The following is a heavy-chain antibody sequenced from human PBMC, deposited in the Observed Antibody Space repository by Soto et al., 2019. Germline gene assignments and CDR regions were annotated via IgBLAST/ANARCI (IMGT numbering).Heavy chain of an antibody. CDR1: GYTFTSYA. J-gene: IGHJ6*02. CDR3: ARFLKPTGGMDV. Sequence: GASVKVSCKASGYTFTSYAMYWVRQAPGQRRGWMGWINAGNGNTKYSQKFQGRVTITRDTSASTAYMELSSLRSEDTAVYYCARFLKPTGGMDVWGQGTTVTVSS. CDR2: INAGNGNT. V-gene: IGHV1-3*01.